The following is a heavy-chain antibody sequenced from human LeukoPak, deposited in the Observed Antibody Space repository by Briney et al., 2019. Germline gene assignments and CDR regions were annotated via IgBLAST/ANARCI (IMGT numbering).Heavy chain of an antibody. CDR3: AKVRTDGSSYFCDS. J-gene: IGHJ4*02. D-gene: IGHD2-2*01. V-gene: IGHV3-23*01. CDR1: GFTFNNEA. CDR2: ISGSGGST. Sequence: PGGSLRLSCAASGFTFNNEAMSWVRQGPGKGLEWVSGISGSGGSTYYADSVKGRFTISRDNSKNTLYLQMNSLRAEDTALYYCAKVRTDGSSYFCDSWGLGTLVTVSS.